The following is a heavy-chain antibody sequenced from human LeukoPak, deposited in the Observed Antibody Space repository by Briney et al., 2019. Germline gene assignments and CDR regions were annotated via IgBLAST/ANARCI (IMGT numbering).Heavy chain of an antibody. Sequence: GGSLRLSCAASGFTFSDYYMSWIRQAPGKGLEWVSYISSSGSTIYYADSVKGRFTISRDNAKNSLYLQMNSLRAEDTAVYYCARDYSFSSGWSVGFDYWGQGTLSPSPQ. D-gene: IGHD6-19*01. CDR2: ISSSGSTI. CDR3: ARDYSFSSGWSVGFDY. J-gene: IGHJ4*02. CDR1: GFTFSDYY. V-gene: IGHV3-11*01.